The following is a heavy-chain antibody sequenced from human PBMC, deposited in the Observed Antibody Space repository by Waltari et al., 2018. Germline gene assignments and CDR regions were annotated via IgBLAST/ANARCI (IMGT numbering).Heavy chain of an antibody. D-gene: IGHD1-26*01. CDR3: ARRGWEILRGFDY. CDR2: ISDDGNYI. CDR1: GFTFSSYG. V-gene: IGHV3-30*03. J-gene: IGHJ4*02. Sequence: QVQLVESGGGVVQPGRSLRLSCAASGFTFSSYGMHWVRQAPGKGVEWVAVISDDGNYIYYADSVKGLFTISRDNSKNTVFLQMNSLKSEDTAVYYCARRGWEILRGFDYWGQGTLVTVSS.